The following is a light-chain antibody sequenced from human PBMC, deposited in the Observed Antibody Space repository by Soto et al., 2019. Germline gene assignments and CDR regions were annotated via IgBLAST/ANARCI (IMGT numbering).Light chain of an antibody. CDR1: SSNIGTNY. CDR2: RNN. CDR3: ATWDDSLGGYV. V-gene: IGLV1-47*01. Sequence: QSVLTQPPSASGTPGQRVTISCSGSSSNIGTNYVYWYQQLPGTAPKLLIYRNNQRPSGVPDRFSGSKSGTSASLAISGLRSEHEADYYCATWDDSLGGYVFGTGTKVTVL. J-gene: IGLJ1*01.